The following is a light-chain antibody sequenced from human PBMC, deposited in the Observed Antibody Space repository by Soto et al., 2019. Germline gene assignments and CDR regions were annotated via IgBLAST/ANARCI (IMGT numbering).Light chain of an antibody. CDR3: QQYGSSSWT. J-gene: IGKJ1*01. Sequence: DIVLTQGPATLSLSPGERATLSCRASQSVSSYLAWYQQKPGQAPRLLIYGASSRATGIPDRFSGSGSGTEFTLTISRLEPEDFAVYYCQQYGSSSWTFGQGTKVDIK. CDR1: QSVSSY. V-gene: IGKV3-20*01. CDR2: GAS.